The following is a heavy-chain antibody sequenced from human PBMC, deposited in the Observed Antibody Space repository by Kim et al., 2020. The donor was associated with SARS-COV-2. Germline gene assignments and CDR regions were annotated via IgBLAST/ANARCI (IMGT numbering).Heavy chain of an antibody. D-gene: IGHD3-10*01. CDR3: AREVTGGFDY. CDR1: GFTFSDYW. CDR2: IKQDGSRR. Sequence: GGSLRLSCAASGFTFSDYWLSWVRQAPGRRLEWVANIKQDGSRREYLDSVKGRFTISRDNAKNSLFLQMSSLRAEDTAVYFCAREVTGGFDYWGQG. V-gene: IGHV3-7*03. J-gene: IGHJ4*02.